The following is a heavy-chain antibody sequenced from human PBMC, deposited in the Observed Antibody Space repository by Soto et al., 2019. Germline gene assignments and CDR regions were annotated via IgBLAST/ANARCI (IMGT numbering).Heavy chain of an antibody. CDR2: IYYSGST. V-gene: IGHV4-59*08. Sequence: SETLSLTCTVSGGSISSYYWSWIRQPPGKGLEWIGYIYYSGSTNYNPSLKSRVTISVDTSKNQFSLKLSSVTAADTAVYYCARRVYSGYDYYFDYWGQGTLVTVSS. D-gene: IGHD5-12*01. J-gene: IGHJ4*02. CDR1: GGSISSYY. CDR3: ARRVYSGYDYYFDY.